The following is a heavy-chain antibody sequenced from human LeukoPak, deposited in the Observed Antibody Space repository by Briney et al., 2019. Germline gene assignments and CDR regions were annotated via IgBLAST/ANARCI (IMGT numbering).Heavy chain of an antibody. CDR2: NDPNSGGT. D-gene: IGHD3-22*01. CDR1: GYTFTGYY. CDR3: ATPLDSSGYQLDY. Sequence: ASVKVSCKASGYTFTGYYMHWVRQAPGQGLEWMGWNDPNSGGTNYAQKFQGRVTMTRDTSISTAYMELSRLRSDDTAVYYCATPLDSSGYQLDYWGQGTLVTVSS. J-gene: IGHJ4*02. V-gene: IGHV1-2*02.